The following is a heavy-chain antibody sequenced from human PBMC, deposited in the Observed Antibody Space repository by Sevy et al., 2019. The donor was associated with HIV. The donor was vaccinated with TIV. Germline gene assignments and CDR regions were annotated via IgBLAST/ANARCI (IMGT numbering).Heavy chain of an antibody. J-gene: IGHJ4*02. Sequence: GGSLRLSCAASGFTFSSYAMHWVRQAPGKGLEWVAVISYDGSNKYYADSVKGRFTTSRDNSKNTLYLQMNSLRAEDTAVYYCARESVNYYGSGSYYNVNYFDYWGQGTLVTVSS. V-gene: IGHV3-30-3*01. CDR1: GFTFSSYA. CDR3: ARESVNYYGSGSYYNVNYFDY. D-gene: IGHD3-10*01. CDR2: ISYDGSNK.